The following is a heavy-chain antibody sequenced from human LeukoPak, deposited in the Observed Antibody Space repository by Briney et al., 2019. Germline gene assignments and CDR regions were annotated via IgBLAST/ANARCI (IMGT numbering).Heavy chain of an antibody. CDR1: GFTVSSNY. CDR2: IYSGGSA. J-gene: IGHJ6*02. V-gene: IGHV3-53*01. CDR3: ARDNSKLVRYYYYGMDV. D-gene: IGHD6-13*01. Sequence: PGGSLRLSCAASGFTVSSNYMSWVRQAPGKGLERVSVIYSGGSAYYADSVKGRFTISRDNSKNTLYLQMNSLRAEDTAVYYCARDNSKLVRYYYYGMDVWGQGTTVTVSS.